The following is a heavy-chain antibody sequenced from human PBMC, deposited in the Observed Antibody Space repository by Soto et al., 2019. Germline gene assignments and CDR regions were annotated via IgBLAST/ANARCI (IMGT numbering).Heavy chain of an antibody. Sequence: GGSLRLSCAASGFTFSSYSMNWVRQAPGKGLEWVSSISSSSSYIYYADSVKGRFTISRDNAKNSLYLQMNSLRAEDTAVYYCARDLGIAAAGTGGMDVWGQGTTVTVSS. CDR3: ARDLGIAAAGTGGMDV. CDR1: GFTFSSYS. V-gene: IGHV3-21*01. CDR2: ISSSSSYI. D-gene: IGHD6-13*01. J-gene: IGHJ6*02.